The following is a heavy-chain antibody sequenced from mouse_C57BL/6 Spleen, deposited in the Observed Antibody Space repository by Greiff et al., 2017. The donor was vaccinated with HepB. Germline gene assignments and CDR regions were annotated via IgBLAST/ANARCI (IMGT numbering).Heavy chain of an antibody. V-gene: IGHV1-85*01. CDR1: GYTFTSYD. CDR3: ARPLYDYGFAY. Sequence: QVQLQQSGPELVKPGASVKLSCKASGYTFTSYDINWVKQRPVQGLEWIGWIHPGVGSTKYNEKFKGKATLTVDTSSSTAYMELHSLTSEDSAVYFCARPLYDYGFAYWGQGTLVTVSA. D-gene: IGHD2-4*01. J-gene: IGHJ3*01. CDR2: IHPGVGST.